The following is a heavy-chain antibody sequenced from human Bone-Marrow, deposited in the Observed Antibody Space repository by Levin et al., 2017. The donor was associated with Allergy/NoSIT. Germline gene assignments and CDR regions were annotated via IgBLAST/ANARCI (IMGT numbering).Heavy chain of an antibody. CDR3: ATCRGDCYSRSYDS. J-gene: IGHJ5*02. CDR1: GDSITTTNW. Sequence: SETLSLTCAVSGDSITTTNWWTWVRQPPGKGLEWIGEIFRSGSTNYNPSLKTRVTISGDKSKNQFSLNLTSVTAADTAVYYCATCRGDCYSRSYDSWGQGTLVTVSS. D-gene: IGHD2-21*02. CDR2: IFRSGST. V-gene: IGHV4-4*02.